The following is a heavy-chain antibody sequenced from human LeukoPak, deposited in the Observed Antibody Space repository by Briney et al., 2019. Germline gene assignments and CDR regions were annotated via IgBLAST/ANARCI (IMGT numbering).Heavy chain of an antibody. D-gene: IGHD3-10*01. Sequence: SETLSLTSAVHGGSFSGYYWSCSRQPPGKRLEWMGEINHSGSTNHNPSLKSRVTISVDTSKNKFSLKLRSVTAADTAVYYCARDIGGYYFDYWGQGTLVTVSS. V-gene: IGHV4-34*01. CDR2: INHSGST. CDR1: GGSFSGYY. CDR3: ARDIGGYYFDY. J-gene: IGHJ4*02.